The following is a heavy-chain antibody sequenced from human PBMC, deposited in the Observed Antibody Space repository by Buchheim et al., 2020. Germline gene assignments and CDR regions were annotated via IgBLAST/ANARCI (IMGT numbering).Heavy chain of an antibody. J-gene: IGHJ6*02. V-gene: IGHV3-30*04. Sequence: QVQLVESGGGVVQPGRSLRLSCAASGFTFSSYAMHWVRQAPGKGLEWVAVISYDGSNKYYADPVKGRFTISRDNSKNTLYLQMNSLRAEDTAVYYCARGQSYYDSSGYYYRNYGMDVWGQGTT. CDR3: ARGQSYYDSSGYYYRNYGMDV. CDR1: GFTFSSYA. D-gene: IGHD3-22*01. CDR2: ISYDGSNK.